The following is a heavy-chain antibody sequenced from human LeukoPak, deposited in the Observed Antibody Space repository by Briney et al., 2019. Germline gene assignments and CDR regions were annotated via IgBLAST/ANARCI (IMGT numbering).Heavy chain of an antibody. CDR1: GFTFSSYA. CDR2: ISGSGGST. V-gene: IGHV3-23*01. CDR3: ARDLTVAKGGFDY. Sequence: GGSLRLSCAASGFTFSSYAMSWVRQAPGKGLEWVSAISGSGGSTYYADSVKGRFTISRDNSKNALFLQMNNLRAEDTAVYYCARDLTVAKGGFDYWGQGTLVTVSS. D-gene: IGHD4-23*01. J-gene: IGHJ4*02.